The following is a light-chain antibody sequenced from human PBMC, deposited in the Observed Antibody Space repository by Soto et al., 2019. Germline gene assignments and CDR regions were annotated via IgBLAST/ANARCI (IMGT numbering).Light chain of an antibody. CDR3: QQRSNWPLT. Sequence: VLTQSPATLSLSPGERATFSCRASQTVSSFLAWYQQKPGQAPRLLIHDSSDRATGIPARFSGSGSGTDFTLTISSLEPEDVAVYYCQQRSNWPLTFGGGTRVEI. V-gene: IGKV3-11*01. J-gene: IGKJ4*01. CDR2: DSS. CDR1: QTVSSF.